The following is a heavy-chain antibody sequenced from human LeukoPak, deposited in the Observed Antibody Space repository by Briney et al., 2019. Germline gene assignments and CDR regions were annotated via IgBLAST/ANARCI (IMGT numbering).Heavy chain of an antibody. CDR1: GYSISSGYY. D-gene: IGHD3-16*01. CDR2: IYHSGST. Sequence: SETLSLTCTVSGYSISSGYYWGWIRQPPGKGLEWIGSIYHSGSTYYNPSLKSRVTISVDTSKNQFSLKLSSVTAADTAVYYCARRLRDYVWGSWDYYYMDVWGKGTTVTVSS. J-gene: IGHJ6*03. CDR3: ARRLRDYVWGSWDYYYMDV. V-gene: IGHV4-38-2*02.